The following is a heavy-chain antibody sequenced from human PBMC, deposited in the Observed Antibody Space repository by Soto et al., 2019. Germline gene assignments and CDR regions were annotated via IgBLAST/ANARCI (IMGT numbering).Heavy chain of an antibody. CDR1: GGDFNSYT. CDR2: IIPILDVA. CDR3: AQLWFGELWHGMDV. V-gene: IGHV1-69*02. D-gene: IGHD3-10*01. J-gene: IGHJ6*02. Sequence: QLVQSRAGVKKPGSSVKVSCKASGGDFNSYTISWVRQAPGQGPEWMGTIIPILDVAKNAQKFQGRVTITADKSTSTVYMELRSLRSDDTAIYYCAQLWFGELWHGMDVWGQGTTVTVSS.